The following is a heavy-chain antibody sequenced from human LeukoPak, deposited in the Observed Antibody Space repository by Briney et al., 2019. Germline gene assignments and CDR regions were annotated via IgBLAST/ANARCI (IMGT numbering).Heavy chain of an antibody. D-gene: IGHD3-22*01. CDR3: ARSYDYYDSSGYYFNWFDP. Sequence: GESLQISCKGSGYSFTSYWIGWVRQVPGKGLEWMGIIYPGDSDTRYSPSFQGQVTISADKSISPPSLQWSSLKASDTAMYYCARSYDYYDSSGYYFNWFDPWGQGTLVTVSS. CDR2: IYPGDSDT. J-gene: IGHJ5*02. V-gene: IGHV5-51*01. CDR1: GYSFTSYW.